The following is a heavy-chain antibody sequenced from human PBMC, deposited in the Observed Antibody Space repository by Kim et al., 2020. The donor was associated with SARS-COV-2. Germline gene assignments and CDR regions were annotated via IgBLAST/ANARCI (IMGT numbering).Heavy chain of an antibody. CDR2: ISYDGSNK. CDR1: GFTFSSYG. Sequence: GGSLRLSCAASGFTFSSYGMHWVRQAPGKGLEWVAVISYDGSNKYYADSVKGRFTISRDNSKNTLYLQMNSLRAEDTAVYYCAKDGGGSTDYWGQGNLVTVSS. J-gene: IGHJ4*02. CDR3: AKDGGGSTDY. V-gene: IGHV3-30*18. D-gene: IGHD2-15*01.